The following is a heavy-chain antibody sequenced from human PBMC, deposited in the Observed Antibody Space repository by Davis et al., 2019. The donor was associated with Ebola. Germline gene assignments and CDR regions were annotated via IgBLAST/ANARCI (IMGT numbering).Heavy chain of an antibody. Sequence: GGSLRLSCAASGVTFSSSAMSWGRQAPGKGLEWVSSIGSGGGSIYYADSVKGRFTISRDNPKNTLYLQMNSLRAEDTAVYYCARDGITIFGVVIMEGSMDVWGQGTTVTVSS. J-gene: IGHJ6*02. D-gene: IGHD3-3*01. CDR1: GVTFSSSA. CDR3: ARDGITIFGVVIMEGSMDV. CDR2: IGSGGGSI. V-gene: IGHV3-23*01.